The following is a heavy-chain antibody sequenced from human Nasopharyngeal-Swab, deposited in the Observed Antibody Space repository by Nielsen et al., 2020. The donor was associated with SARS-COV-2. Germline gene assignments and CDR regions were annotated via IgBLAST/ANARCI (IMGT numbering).Heavy chain of an antibody. CDR1: GFTFSSYA. D-gene: IGHD6-19*01. CDR3: AKWRNPTYSSGWYGSYFDY. CDR2: ISGSGGTT. J-gene: IGHJ4*02. V-gene: IGHV3-23*01. Sequence: GESLKISCAASGFTFSSYAMNWVRQGPGKGLEWVSEISGSGGTTYYADSVKGRFTISRDNSKNTLHLQMNSLRVEDTAVYYCAKWRNPTYSSGWYGSYFDYWGQGTLVTVSS.